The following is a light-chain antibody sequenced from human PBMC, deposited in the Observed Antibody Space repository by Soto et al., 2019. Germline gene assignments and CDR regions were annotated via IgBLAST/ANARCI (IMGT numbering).Light chain of an antibody. V-gene: IGKV1-27*01. J-gene: IGKJ4*01. CDR1: QGINSY. Sequence: DIQMTQSPSSLSASVGDRVTITCRASQGINSYLAWYQQKPGKVPKLLIHAASTLQSGVPSRFSGSGSGTEFTLTIRSLQPEDFATEYGQRYESAPLTFGGGNKVDIK. CDR3: QRYESAPLT. CDR2: AAS.